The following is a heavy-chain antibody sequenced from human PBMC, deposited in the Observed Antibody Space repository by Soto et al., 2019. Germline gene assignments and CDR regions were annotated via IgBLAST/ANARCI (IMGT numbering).Heavy chain of an antibody. J-gene: IGHJ4*02. V-gene: IGHV3-21*01. Sequence: DVQLVESGGGLVRPGGSLRLSCTASGFTFSEYSMSWVRQAPGKGLEWVSSITHSGTYGYYADSVKGRFTISRDSASNSLFLQMTSLRAEDTAVYHCARARGNDWYSDYWGQGTLVTVSS. D-gene: IGHD5-12*01. CDR2: ITHSGTYG. CDR1: GFTFSEYS. CDR3: ARARGNDWYSDY.